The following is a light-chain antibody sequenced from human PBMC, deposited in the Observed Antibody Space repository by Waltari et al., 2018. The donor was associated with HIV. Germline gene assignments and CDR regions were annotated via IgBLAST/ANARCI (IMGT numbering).Light chain of an antibody. CDR2: GNS. J-gene: IGLJ2*01. Sequence: QSVVTQPPSVSGAPGPRVTIYCTWGSSHNGAGYDVHRSQQLPGPAPKPLIYGNSNRPSGVPDRFSGSKSGTSASLAITGLQAEDEADYYCQSYDSSLSGSDVVFGGGTELTVL. V-gene: IGLV1-40*01. CDR1: SSHNGAGYD. CDR3: QSYDSSLSGSDVV.